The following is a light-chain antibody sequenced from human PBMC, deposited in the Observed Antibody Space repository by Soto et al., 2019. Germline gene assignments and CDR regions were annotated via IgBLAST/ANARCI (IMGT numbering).Light chain of an antibody. CDR1: QTVRNNY. CDR3: QQYGSSGT. Sequence: EFVLTQSPGTLSLSPGERATLSCRASQTVRNNYLAWYQQKPGRAPRLLIYDAYNRATGIPPRFSGSGSGTDFTLTISRLEPEDFAVYYCQQYGSSGTFGQGTKVDIK. J-gene: IGKJ1*01. CDR2: DAY. V-gene: IGKV3-20*01.